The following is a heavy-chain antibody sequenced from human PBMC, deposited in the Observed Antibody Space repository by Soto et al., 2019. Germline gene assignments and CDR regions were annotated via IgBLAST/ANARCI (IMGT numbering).Heavy chain of an antibody. CDR1: GGTXISYA. V-gene: IGHV1-69*06. D-gene: IGHD2-15*01. CDR3: ASGGVPVVAATLYYFDY. Sequence: SXKVSFKASGGTXISYAIRLVRQAPGQGLEWMGGIIPIFGTANYAQKFQGRVTITADKSTSTAYMELSSLRYEDTAVYYCASGGVPVVAATLYYFDYWGQGTLGTVSS. J-gene: IGHJ4*02. CDR2: IIPIFGTA.